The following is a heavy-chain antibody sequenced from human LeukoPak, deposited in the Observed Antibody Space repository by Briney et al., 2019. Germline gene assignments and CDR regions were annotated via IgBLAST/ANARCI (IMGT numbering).Heavy chain of an antibody. CDR1: GFTVSSNF. CDR3: ARDGYSRSWNH. CDR2: IYSGGST. Sequence: PGGSLRLSCAASGFTVSSNFMSWVRQAPGKGLEWVSVIYSGGSTYYADSVKGRFTISRDNSKNTLYLQMNSLRVEDTAVYYCARDGYSRSWNHWGQGTLVTVSS. V-gene: IGHV3-66*01. D-gene: IGHD1-26*01. J-gene: IGHJ4*02.